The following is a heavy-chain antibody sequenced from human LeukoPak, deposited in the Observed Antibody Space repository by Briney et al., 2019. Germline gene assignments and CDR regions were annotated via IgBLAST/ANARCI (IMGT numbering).Heavy chain of an antibody. CDR1: GGTFSSYA. CDR2: IIPIFGIA. D-gene: IGHD3-10*01. Sequence: SVKVSCKASGGTFSSYAISWVRQGPGQGLEWMGRIIPIFGIANYAQKFQGRVTITADKSTSTAYMELSSLRSEDTAVYYCARSYRRYGSGSYSHDYYYGMDVWGQGTTDTVSS. CDR3: ARSYRRYGSGSYSHDYYYGMDV. J-gene: IGHJ6*02. V-gene: IGHV1-69*04.